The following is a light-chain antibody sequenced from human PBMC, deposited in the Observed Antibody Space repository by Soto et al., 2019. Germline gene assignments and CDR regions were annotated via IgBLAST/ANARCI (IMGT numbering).Light chain of an antibody. J-gene: IGKJ5*01. CDR1: QGINNY. Sequence: DIQMTQSPAAMSASVGDRVTITCLASQGINNYLAWFQQKPGKVPKRLIYAVSSLQSGVPSRFSGSGSGTDFTLTISCLQSEDFATYYCQQYYSYPPITFGQGTRLEIK. CDR2: AVS. CDR3: QQYYSYPPIT. V-gene: IGKV1-17*03.